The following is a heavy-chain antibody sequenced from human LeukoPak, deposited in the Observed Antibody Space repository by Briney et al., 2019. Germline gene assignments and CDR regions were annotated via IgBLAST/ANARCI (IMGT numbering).Heavy chain of an antibody. CDR2: IYYSGSS. CDR1: GGSISGYH. J-gene: IGHJ5*02. Sequence: PSETLSLTCNVSGGSISGYHWSWIRQPPGKGLEWLGYIYYSGSSNYNPSLKSRVTISVDTSKNQFSLKLSSVTAADTAVYYCARDSLSWQQLSWFDPWGQGTLVTVSS. D-gene: IGHD6-13*01. CDR3: ARDSLSWQQLSWFDP. V-gene: IGHV4-59*12.